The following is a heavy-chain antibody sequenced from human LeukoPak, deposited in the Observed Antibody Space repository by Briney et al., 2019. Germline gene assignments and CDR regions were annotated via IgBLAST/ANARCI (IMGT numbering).Heavy chain of an antibody. CDR2: INHRGST. Sequence: SETLSLTCTVSGDSISSSSYYWGWIRQPPGKGLEWIGEINHRGSTNYNPSLKSRVTISIDTSKNQFSLKLSSVTAADTAVYYCARGGSYGYVHWGQGTLVTVSS. V-gene: IGHV4-39*07. J-gene: IGHJ4*02. CDR1: GDSISSSSYY. CDR3: ARGGSYGYVH. D-gene: IGHD5-18*01.